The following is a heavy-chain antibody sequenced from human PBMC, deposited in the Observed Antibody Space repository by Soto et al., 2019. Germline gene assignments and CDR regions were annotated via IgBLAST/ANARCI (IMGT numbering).Heavy chain of an antibody. CDR3: ARDLWGYCGTDCSPLDV. CDR1: GGTISRYY. Sequence: QVQLQESGPGLVKPSETLSLTCTVSGGTISRYYWSWIRQPPGKGLEWIGYMYNTGSTVYNPSFTSRVTISVDTSKIQFSLKLNSVTAADTAVYYCARDLWGYCGTDCSPLDVWGQGTTVTVSS. V-gene: IGHV4-59*01. D-gene: IGHD2-21*02. J-gene: IGHJ6*02. CDR2: MYNTGST.